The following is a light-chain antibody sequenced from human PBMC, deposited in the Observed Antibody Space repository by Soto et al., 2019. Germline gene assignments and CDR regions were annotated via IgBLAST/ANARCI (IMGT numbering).Light chain of an antibody. CDR2: EDN. CDR3: QSYDSSNYV. J-gene: IGLJ1*01. V-gene: IGLV6-57*04. Sequence: NFMLTQPHSVSESPGKTVTISCTRTSGSIASNYVQWYQQRPGSAPTTVIYEDNQRPSGVPDRFSASIDSSSNSASLIISGLKTEDEADYYCQSYDSSNYVFGTGTKLTVL. CDR1: SGSIASNY.